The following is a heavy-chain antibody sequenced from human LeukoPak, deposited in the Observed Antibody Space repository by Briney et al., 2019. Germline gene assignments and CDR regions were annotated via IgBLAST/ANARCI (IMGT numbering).Heavy chain of an antibody. CDR3: AGGHRSGYYPIDY. CDR1: GFTFSTYS. V-gene: IGHV3-48*01. CDR2: ISSSGSTI. D-gene: IGHD3-22*01. Sequence: GGSLRLSCAASGFTFSTYSMNWVRQAPGKGLEWVSYISSSGSTIYYADSVKGRFTISRDNAKNSLYLQMNSLRAEDTAVYYCAGGHRSGYYPIDYWGQGTLVTVSS. J-gene: IGHJ4*02.